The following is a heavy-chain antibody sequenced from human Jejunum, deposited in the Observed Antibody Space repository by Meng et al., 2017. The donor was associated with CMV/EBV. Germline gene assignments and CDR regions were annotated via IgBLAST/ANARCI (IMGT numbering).Heavy chain of an antibody. V-gene: IGHV3-48*03. Sequence: SCAASGFAVSAYEMNWVRQALGKGLEWVSYISDGGNTIYYSDSVKGRFTISRDNAKNSLYLQMNSLRVEDSAIYYCARGGYYDPYYWGQGTLVTVSS. D-gene: IGHD3-22*01. CDR1: GFAVSAYE. CDR2: ISDGGNTI. J-gene: IGHJ4*02. CDR3: ARGGYYDPYY.